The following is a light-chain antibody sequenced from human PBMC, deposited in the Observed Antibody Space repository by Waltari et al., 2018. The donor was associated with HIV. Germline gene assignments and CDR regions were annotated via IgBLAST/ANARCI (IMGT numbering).Light chain of an antibody. CDR1: SSKIGSNT. CDR3: AAWHDSLNGSWV. J-gene: IGLJ3*02. V-gene: IGLV1-44*01. CDR2: INN. Sequence: QSVLTQPPSASGTPGPRVPISCSGSSSKIGSNTVNWYQQLPGTAPKLLIYINNQRPSGVPDRFPGSKSGTSASLAISGLQSEDEADYYCAAWHDSLNGSWVFGGGTKLTVL.